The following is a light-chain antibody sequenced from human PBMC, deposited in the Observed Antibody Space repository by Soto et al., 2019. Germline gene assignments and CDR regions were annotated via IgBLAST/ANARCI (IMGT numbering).Light chain of an antibody. Sequence: EIVMTQSPATLSVSPGERATLSCRASQSVGSNLAWYQQKPGQAPRLLIYGASTRATGIPARFSGSGSGTEFTLTISSLQSEDFAIYFYNWPPDRTFGQGTKVEIK. CDR1: QSVGSN. CDR3: NWPPDRT. J-gene: IGKJ1*01. CDR2: GAS. V-gene: IGKV3-15*01.